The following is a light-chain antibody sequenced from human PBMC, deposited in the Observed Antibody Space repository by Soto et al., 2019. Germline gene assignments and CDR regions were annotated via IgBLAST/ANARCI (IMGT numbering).Light chain of an antibody. CDR2: DAS. J-gene: IGKJ4*01. Sequence: DIQMTQSPSTLSASVGDRVTITCRASQSISDWLAWYQQKPGKASKLLIYDASGLESGVPSRFSGSGSGTEFTLTISSLQPDDFATYYCQQYNSYSLTFGGGTKVEIK. V-gene: IGKV1-5*01. CDR1: QSISDW. CDR3: QQYNSYSLT.